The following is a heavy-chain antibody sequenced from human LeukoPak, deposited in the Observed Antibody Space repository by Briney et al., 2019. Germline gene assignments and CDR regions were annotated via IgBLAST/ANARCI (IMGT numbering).Heavy chain of an antibody. CDR3: ARVAVAGRRYDY. D-gene: IGHD6-19*01. CDR1: GGSFSGYY. Sequence: SETLSLTCAVYGGSFSGYYWSWIRQPPGKGLEWIGEINHSGSTNYNPSLKSRVTISVDTSKNPFSLKLSSVTAADTAVYYCARVAVAGRRYDYWGQGTLVTVSS. J-gene: IGHJ4*02. CDR2: INHSGST. V-gene: IGHV4-34*01.